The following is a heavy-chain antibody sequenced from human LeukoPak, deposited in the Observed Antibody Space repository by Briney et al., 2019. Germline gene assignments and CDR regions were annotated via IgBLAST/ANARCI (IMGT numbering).Heavy chain of an antibody. D-gene: IGHD2-2*01. V-gene: IGHV4-59*01. CDR3: ASLTSRYCSSTSCYPYYFDY. CDR2: VYYSGST. CDR1: GGSICTYY. Sequence: SETLSLTCTVSGGSICTYYWSWIRQPPGKGLEWIGYVYYSGSTNYNPSLKSRVTISVDTSKNQFSLKLSSVTAADTAVYYCASLTSRYCSSTSCYPYYFDYWGQGTLVTVSS. J-gene: IGHJ4*02.